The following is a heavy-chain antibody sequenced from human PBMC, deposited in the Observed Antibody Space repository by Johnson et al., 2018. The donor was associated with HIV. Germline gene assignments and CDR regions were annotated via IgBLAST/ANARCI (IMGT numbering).Heavy chain of an antibody. CDR3: ARSVHDYGDYLWGRDAFDI. V-gene: IGHV3-9*01. CDR2: ISWNSGSI. D-gene: IGHD4-17*01. J-gene: IGHJ3*02. Sequence: VQLVESGGGLVQPGRSLRLSCAASGFTFDDYAMHWVRQAPGKGLEWVSGISWNSGSIGYADSVKGRFTISRDNAKNSLYLQVSSLRAEDTAVYYCARSVHDYGDYLWGRDAFDIWGQGTTVTVSS. CDR1: GFTFDDYA.